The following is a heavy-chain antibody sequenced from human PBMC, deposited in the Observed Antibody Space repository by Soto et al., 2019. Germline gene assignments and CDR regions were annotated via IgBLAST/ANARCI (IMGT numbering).Heavy chain of an antibody. J-gene: IGHJ6*02. V-gene: IGHV5-51*01. CDR3: ARQVDTAMVNSWSGMDV. D-gene: IGHD5-18*01. Sequence: GESLKISCKGSGYSFTSYWIGWVRQMPCKVLEWMGIIYPGDSDTRYSPSFQGQVTISADKSISTAYLQWSSLKASDTAMYYCARQVDTAMVNSWSGMDVWGQGTTVTVSS. CDR2: IYPGDSDT. CDR1: GYSFTSYW.